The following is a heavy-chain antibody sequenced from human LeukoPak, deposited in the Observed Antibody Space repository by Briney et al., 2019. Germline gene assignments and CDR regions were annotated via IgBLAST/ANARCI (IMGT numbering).Heavy chain of an antibody. J-gene: IGHJ6*03. CDR3: ARGRVRGVMYYYYMDV. V-gene: IGHV1-2*02. D-gene: IGHD3-10*01. CDR1: GYTFTGYY. Sequence: EASVKVSCKASGYTFTGYYMHWVRQAPGQGLEWMGWINPNSGGTNYAQKFQGRVTMTRDTSISTAYMELSRLRSDDTAVYYCARGRVRGVMYYYYMDVWGKGTTVTVSS. CDR2: INPNSGGT.